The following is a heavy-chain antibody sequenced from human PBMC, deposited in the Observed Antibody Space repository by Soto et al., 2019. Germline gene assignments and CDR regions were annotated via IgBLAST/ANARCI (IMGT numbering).Heavy chain of an antibody. CDR3: ARDLRLFGSSWSLSF. D-gene: IGHD6-13*01. J-gene: IGHJ4*02. CDR2: INAGNGNT. V-gene: IGHV1-3*01. CDR1: GYTFTSYA. Sequence: ASVKVSCKASGYTFTSYAMHWVRQAPGQRLEWMGWINAGNGNTKYSQKFQGGVTITRDTSASTAYMELSSLRSEDTAVYYCARDLRLFGSSWSLSFWGQGTLVTVSS.